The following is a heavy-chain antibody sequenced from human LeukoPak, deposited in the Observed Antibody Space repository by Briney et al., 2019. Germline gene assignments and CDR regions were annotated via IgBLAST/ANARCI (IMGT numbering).Heavy chain of an antibody. CDR2: IRYDGTNQ. Sequence: TGGSLRLSCVASEFMFSNYGMHWVRQAPNKGLEWVAFIRYDGTNQYYADSVRGRFTVSRDNSENTLYLQMNSLRAEDTAVYYCTTAMVLGDAFDIWGQGTMVTVSS. CDR1: EFMFSNYG. J-gene: IGHJ3*02. CDR3: TTAMVLGDAFDI. D-gene: IGHD3-10*01. V-gene: IGHV3-30*02.